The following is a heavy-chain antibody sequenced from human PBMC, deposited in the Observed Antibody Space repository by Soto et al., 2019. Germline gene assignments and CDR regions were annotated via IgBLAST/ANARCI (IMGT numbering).Heavy chain of an antibody. CDR3: AKAESGSYSIDS. D-gene: IGHD1-26*01. Sequence: EVQLVESGGGLVKPGGSLRLSCAASGFIFSTYNMNWVRQAPGKGLEWVSSISSSSNFMYYVDSVKGRFTISRDNAKNSLYLQMNSLRAEDTAVYSCAKAESGSYSIDSWGQGTLVTVSS. V-gene: IGHV3-21*01. CDR1: GFIFSTYN. J-gene: IGHJ4*02. CDR2: ISSSSNFM.